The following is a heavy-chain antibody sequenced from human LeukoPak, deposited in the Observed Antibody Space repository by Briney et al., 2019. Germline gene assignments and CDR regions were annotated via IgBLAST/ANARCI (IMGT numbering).Heavy chain of an antibody. J-gene: IGHJ6*02. CDR1: GFTFSSYS. Sequence: GGSLRLSCAASGFTFSSYSMNWVRQAPGKGLEWVSYISSSSTIYYADSVKGRFTISRDNSKNTLYLQMNSLRAEDTAVYYCAKDRPDGMDVWGQGTTVTVSS. CDR2: ISSSSTI. V-gene: IGHV3-48*01. CDR3: AKDRPDGMDV.